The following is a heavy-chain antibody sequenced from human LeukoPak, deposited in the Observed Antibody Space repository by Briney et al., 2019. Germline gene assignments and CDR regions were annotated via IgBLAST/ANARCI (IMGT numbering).Heavy chain of an antibody. CDR3: ARRKVLLWFGELLGSWFDP. V-gene: IGHV4-39*01. Sequence: SETLSLTCTVSGGSISSSSYYWGWIRQPPGKGLEWIGSIYYSGSTYYNPSLKSRVTISVDTSKNQISLKLSSVTAADTAVYYRARRKVLLWFGELLGSWFDPWGQGTLVTVSS. J-gene: IGHJ5*02. CDR2: IYYSGST. CDR1: GGSISSSSYY. D-gene: IGHD3-10*01.